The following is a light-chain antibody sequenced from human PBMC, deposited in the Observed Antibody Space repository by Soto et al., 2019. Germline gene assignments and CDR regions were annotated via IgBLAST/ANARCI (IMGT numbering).Light chain of an antibody. CDR1: SSDVGAYNY. V-gene: IGLV2-14*01. CDR2: EVS. J-gene: IGLJ2*01. CDR3: CSYTSSNALV. Sequence: QSALTQPASVSGSPGQSITISCTGTSSDVGAYNYVSWYQPHPGKAPKLMFFEVSDRPSGVSNRFSGSKSGNTASMIISGLQAEDEADYYCCSYTSSNALVCGGGTKLTVL.